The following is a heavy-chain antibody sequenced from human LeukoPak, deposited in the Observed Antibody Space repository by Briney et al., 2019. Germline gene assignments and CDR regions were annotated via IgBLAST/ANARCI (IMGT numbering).Heavy chain of an antibody. V-gene: IGHV1-8*02. CDR2: MNPNSGNT. Sequence: ASVNVSCKASEYTFSSNDINWVRQATGQGLEWMGWMNPNSGNTGYAQKFQGRVTFTRDTSISTAYMELSSLRSEDTAVYYCARTAGGAAAGGRDAFDIWGQGTMVTVSS. J-gene: IGHJ3*02. CDR3: ARTAGGAAAGGRDAFDI. D-gene: IGHD6-13*01. CDR1: EYTFSSND.